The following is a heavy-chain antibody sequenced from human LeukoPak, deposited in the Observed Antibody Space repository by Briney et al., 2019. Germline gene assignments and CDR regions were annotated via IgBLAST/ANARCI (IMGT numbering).Heavy chain of an antibody. J-gene: IGHJ4*02. CDR3: ARDTPSQLDFDY. CDR1: GGSISSGGYY. Sequence: PSETLSLTCTVSGGSISSGGYYWSWIRQPPGKGLEWIGYIYYSGSTYYNPSLKSRVTISLDTSKNQFSLNLSSVTAADTAVYYRARDTPSQLDFDYWGQGTLVTVSS. D-gene: IGHD6-6*01. V-gene: IGHV4-31*03. CDR2: IYYSGST.